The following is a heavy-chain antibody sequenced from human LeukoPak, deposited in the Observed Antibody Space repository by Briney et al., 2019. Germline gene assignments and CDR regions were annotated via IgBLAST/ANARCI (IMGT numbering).Heavy chain of an antibody. V-gene: IGHV1-8*01. CDR1: GYTFTGYD. CDR2: MNPNSGNT. CDR3: ARVGQRGYSYGY. Sequence: ASVKVSCKASGYTFTGYDINWVRQATGQGLEWMGWMNPNSGNTGYAQKFQGRVTMTRNTSISTAYMELSSLSSEDTAVYYCARVGQRGYSYGYWGQGTLVTVSS. J-gene: IGHJ4*02. D-gene: IGHD5-18*01.